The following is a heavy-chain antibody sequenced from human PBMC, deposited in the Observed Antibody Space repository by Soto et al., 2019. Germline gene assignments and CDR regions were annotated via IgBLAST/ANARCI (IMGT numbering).Heavy chain of an antibody. CDR1: GFTLSNYG. D-gene: IGHD3-3*01. CDR3: AKEENYDFWRTAHH. CDR2: LTYDGSEK. Sequence: GGSLRLSCAASGFTLSNYGMHWVRQAPGKGLEWVAVLTYDGSEKHYAESVTGRFTISRDTSKNTVYLQMNSLKTGDTAMYFCAKEENYDFWRTAHHWGQGTLVTVSS. J-gene: IGHJ1*01. V-gene: IGHV3-30*18.